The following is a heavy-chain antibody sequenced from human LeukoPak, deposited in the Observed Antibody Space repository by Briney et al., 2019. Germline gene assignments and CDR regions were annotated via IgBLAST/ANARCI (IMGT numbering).Heavy chain of an antibody. V-gene: IGHV3-74*01. J-gene: IGHJ5*02. D-gene: IGHD1-1*01. Sequence: PGGSLRLSCAASGFTFNDYWMHLLRQAPGKGLVWVSRIDSYGSSTIYADSVKGRFTISRDNAKNTLFLQMNSLKDEDTAVYYCARGRYYWFDPWGQGTLVTVSS. CDR1: GFTFNDYW. CDR2: IDSYGSST. CDR3: ARGRYYWFDP.